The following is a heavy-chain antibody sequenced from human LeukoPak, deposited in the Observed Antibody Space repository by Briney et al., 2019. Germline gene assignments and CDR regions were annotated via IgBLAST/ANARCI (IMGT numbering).Heavy chain of an antibody. D-gene: IGHD3-10*01. CDR3: AGVYGSGSYHYYYMGV. J-gene: IGHJ6*03. V-gene: IGHV3-74*01. CDR2: INREGST. Sequence: GGALILSCSVSVFGFSGYRRHWSRRAPGKGLVWVSRINREGSTRYADCVKGRFTLARDNAKNTLYLQMNSLRDEDTAVYYCAGVYGSGSYHYYYMGVWGKGTTVTVSS. CDR1: VFGFSGYR.